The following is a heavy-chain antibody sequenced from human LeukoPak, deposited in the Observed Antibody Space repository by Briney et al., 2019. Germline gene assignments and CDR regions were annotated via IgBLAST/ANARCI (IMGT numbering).Heavy chain of an antibody. CDR3: ARAITIFGVPEYYFDY. V-gene: IGHV1-69*05. CDR2: IIPIFGTA. CDR1: GGTFSSNA. D-gene: IGHD3-3*01. J-gene: IGHJ4*02. Sequence: ASVKVSCEASGGTFSSNAISWVRQAPGQGLEWMGGIIPIFGTANYAQKFQGRVTITTDESTSTAYMELSSLRSEDTAVYYCARAITIFGVPEYYFDYWGQGTLVTASS.